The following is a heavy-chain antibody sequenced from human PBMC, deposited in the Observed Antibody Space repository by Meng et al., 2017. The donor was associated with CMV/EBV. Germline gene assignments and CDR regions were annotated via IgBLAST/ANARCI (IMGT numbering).Heavy chain of an antibody. V-gene: IGHV4-34*01. Sequence: GPLRLSCAVYGGSFSGYYWSWIRQPPGKGLEWIGEINHSGSTNYNTSLKSRVTISVDTSKNQFSLKLSSVTAADTAVYYCAREYCSSTSCYSDAFDIWGQGTMVTVSS. D-gene: IGHD2-2*01. J-gene: IGHJ3*02. CDR1: GGSFSGYY. CDR2: INHSGST. CDR3: AREYCSSTSCYSDAFDI.